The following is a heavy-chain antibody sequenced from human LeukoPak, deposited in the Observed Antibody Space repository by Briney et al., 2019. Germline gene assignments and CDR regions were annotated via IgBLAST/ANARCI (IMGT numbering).Heavy chain of an antibody. V-gene: IGHV3-21*01. D-gene: IGHD6-19*01. J-gene: IGHJ4*02. CDR3: AREDGSGWQTDY. CDR1: GFTFSSYS. Sequence: GGSLRLSCAASGFTFSSYSMNWVRQAPGKGLEWVSSISSSSSYINYADSVKGRFTISRDNAKNLVYLQMNNLRVEDTAVYYCAREDGSGWQTDYWGQGTLVTVSS. CDR2: ISSSSSYI.